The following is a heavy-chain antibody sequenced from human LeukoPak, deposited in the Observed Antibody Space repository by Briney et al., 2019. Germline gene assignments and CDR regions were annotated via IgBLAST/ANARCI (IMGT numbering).Heavy chain of an antibody. Sequence: GGSLRLSCAASGFTFSSYSMNWVRQAPGKGLEWVSYISSSGSTIYYADSVKGRFTISRDNAKNSLYLQMNSLRAEDTAVYYCARGDRLSGYSPWGQGTLVTVSS. CDR2: ISSSGSTI. V-gene: IGHV3-48*04. J-gene: IGHJ5*02. CDR3: ARGDRLSGYSP. CDR1: GFTFSSYS. D-gene: IGHD3-3*01.